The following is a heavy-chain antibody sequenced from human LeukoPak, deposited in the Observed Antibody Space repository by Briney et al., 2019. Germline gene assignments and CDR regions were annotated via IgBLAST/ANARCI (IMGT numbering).Heavy chain of an antibody. D-gene: IGHD2-2*01. CDR3: ARGPLYCSDTSCYSNWFDP. CDR2: IIPIFGTA. CDR1: GGTFSSYA. V-gene: IGHV1-69*13. Sequence: SVKVSCKASGGTFSSYAISWVRQAPGQGLEWMGGIIPIFGTANYAQKFQGRVTITADESTSTAYMELSSLRSEDTAVYYCARGPLYCSDTSCYSNWFDPWGQGTPVTVSS. J-gene: IGHJ5*02.